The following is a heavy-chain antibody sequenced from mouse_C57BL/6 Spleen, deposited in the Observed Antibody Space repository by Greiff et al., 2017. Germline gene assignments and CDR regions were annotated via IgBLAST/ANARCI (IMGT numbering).Heavy chain of an antibody. V-gene: IGHV1-69*01. J-gene: IGHJ4*01. CDR2: IDPSDSYT. CDR3: ARRRDGYAMDY. CDR1: GYTFTSYW. Sequence: QVQLKQPGAELVMPGASVKLSCKASGYTFTSYWMHWVKQRPGQGLEWIGEIDPSDSYTNYNQKFKGKSTLTVDKSSSTAYMQLSSLTSEDSAVYYCARRRDGYAMDYWGQGTSVTVSS. D-gene: IGHD3-3*01.